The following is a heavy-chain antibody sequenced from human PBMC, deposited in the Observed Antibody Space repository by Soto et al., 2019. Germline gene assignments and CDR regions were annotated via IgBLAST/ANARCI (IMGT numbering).Heavy chain of an antibody. CDR1: GFTFSSYA. Sequence: EVQLLESGGGLVQPGGSLRLSCAASGFTFSSYAMSWVRQAPGKGLEWVSAISGSGGSTYYADSVKGRFTISRDNSKNTLYLQMNRLRAEDTAVYYCAEGYCGSNGSNWFDPWGQGNLVTVFS. J-gene: IGHJ5*02. V-gene: IGHV3-23*01. CDR2: ISGSGGST. CDR3: AEGYCGSNGSNWFDP. D-gene: IGHD2-21*01.